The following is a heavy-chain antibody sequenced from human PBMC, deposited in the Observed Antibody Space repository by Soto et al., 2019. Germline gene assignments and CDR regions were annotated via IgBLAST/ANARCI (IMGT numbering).Heavy chain of an antibody. J-gene: IGHJ3*02. Sequence: XSVKVSCKASVYTFTGYDINWVRQATGQGLEWMGWMNPNSGNTGYAQKFQGRVTMTRNTSISTAYMELSSLRSEYTAVYYCARGAYYDNSGYCYFHAFDIWGQGTMVTVSS. D-gene: IGHD3-22*01. CDR2: MNPNSGNT. CDR3: ARGAYYDNSGYCYFHAFDI. CDR1: VYTFTGYD. V-gene: IGHV1-8*01.